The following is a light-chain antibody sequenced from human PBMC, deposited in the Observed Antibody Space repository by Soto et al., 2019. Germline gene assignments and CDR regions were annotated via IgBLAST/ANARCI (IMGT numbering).Light chain of an antibody. J-gene: IGKJ4*01. CDR2: GAS. CDR1: QSVISNY. V-gene: IGKV3-20*01. Sequence: ETVLTQSPGTLSLSRGERATLSCRASQSVISNYLAWYQQKPGQAPRLLIYGASSRATGIPDRFIGSGSGTDFTLTVSRLEPEDFAVYYCQQFGDSLTFGGGTKVDIK. CDR3: QQFGDSLT.